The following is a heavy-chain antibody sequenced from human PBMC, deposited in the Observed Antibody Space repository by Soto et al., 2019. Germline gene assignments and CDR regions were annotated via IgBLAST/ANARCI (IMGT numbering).Heavy chain of an antibody. Sequence: QVQLVESGGGVVQPGGSLRLSCQASGFNFDNYGMHWVRQPPGKGLEWVAVITYDGSFQYYADSVKGRFTISRDNSKNTLSLHLNTLKPEDTAVYHCAKDRVGGTFYTPLAFWGQGTLVTVSS. V-gene: IGHV3-30*18. D-gene: IGHD1-7*01. CDR1: GFNFDNYG. CDR2: ITYDGSFQ. CDR3: AKDRVGGTFYTPLAF. J-gene: IGHJ4*02.